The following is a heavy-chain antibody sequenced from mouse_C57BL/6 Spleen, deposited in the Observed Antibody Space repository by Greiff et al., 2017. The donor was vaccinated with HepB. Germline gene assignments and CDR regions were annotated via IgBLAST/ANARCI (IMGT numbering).Heavy chain of an antibody. J-gene: IGHJ2*01. V-gene: IGHV14-4*01. CDR3: TTAQATLDY. CDR1: GFNIKDDY. Sequence: EVQLQQSGAELVRPGASVKLSCTASGFNIKDDYMHWVKQRPEQGLEWIGWIDPENGDTEYASKFQGKATITADKSSNTAYLQLSSLTSEDTAVYYCTTAQATLDYWGQGTTLTVSS. D-gene: IGHD3-2*02. CDR2: IDPENGDT.